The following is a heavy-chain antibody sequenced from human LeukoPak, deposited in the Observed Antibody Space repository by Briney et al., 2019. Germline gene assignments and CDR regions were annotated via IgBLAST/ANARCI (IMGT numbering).Heavy chain of an antibody. Sequence: PSQTLSLTCTVSGGSISSGGYYWSWIRQPPGKGLEWIGEINHSGSTNYNPSLKSRVTISVDTSKNQFSLKLSSVTAADTAVYYCARPPVIGHTIFGVVILNHWYFDLWGRGTLVTVSS. D-gene: IGHD3-3*01. CDR1: GGSISSGGYY. CDR2: INHSGST. CDR3: ARPPVIGHTIFGVVILNHWYFDL. V-gene: IGHV4-30-2*01. J-gene: IGHJ2*01.